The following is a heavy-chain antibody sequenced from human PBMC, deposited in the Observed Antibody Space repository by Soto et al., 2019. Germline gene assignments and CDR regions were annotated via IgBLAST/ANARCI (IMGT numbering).Heavy chain of an antibody. CDR3: AREPATAKPEGVDF. CDR2: INPNSGGT. Sequence: ASVKVSCKASGYTFSDYYIHWVRQAPGQGLEWMGWINPNSGGTKYAPKFQGGVTMTRDTSITTAYMELGRLRSGDTAVYYCAREPATAKPEGVDFWGQGTLVTVSS. J-gene: IGHJ4*02. D-gene: IGHD1-1*01. CDR1: GYTFSDYY. V-gene: IGHV1-2*02.